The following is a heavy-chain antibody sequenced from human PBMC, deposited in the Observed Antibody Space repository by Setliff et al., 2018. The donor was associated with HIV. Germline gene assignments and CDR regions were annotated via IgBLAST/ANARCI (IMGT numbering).Heavy chain of an antibody. Sequence: NPSETLSLTCTVSGGSISSYYWSWIRQPPGKGLEWIGYIYYSGSTNYNPSLKSRVTISVDTSKNQFSLKLSSVTAADTAVYYCARLSYDYVWGSYRYTDYYYYMDVWGKGTTVTVSS. J-gene: IGHJ6*03. D-gene: IGHD3-16*02. CDR1: GGSISSYY. CDR2: IYYSGST. V-gene: IGHV4-59*08. CDR3: ARLSYDYVWGSYRYTDYYYYMDV.